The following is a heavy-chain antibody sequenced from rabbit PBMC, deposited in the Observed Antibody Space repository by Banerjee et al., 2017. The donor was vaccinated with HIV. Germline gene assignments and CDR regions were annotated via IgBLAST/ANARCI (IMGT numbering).Heavy chain of an antibody. CDR2: INAGSANST. CDR1: GFSLSSYG. V-gene: IGHV1S45*01. D-gene: IGHD8-1*01. CDR3: ARDLGGSSDL. Sequence: QEQLEESGGGLVTPGGSLTLTCTASGFSLSSYGMSWVRQTPGKGLEWIACINAGSANSTCYATWAKGRFTISKASSTTVTLQMTSLTAADTTTYFCARDLGGSSDLWGQGTLVTVS. J-gene: IGHJ3*01.